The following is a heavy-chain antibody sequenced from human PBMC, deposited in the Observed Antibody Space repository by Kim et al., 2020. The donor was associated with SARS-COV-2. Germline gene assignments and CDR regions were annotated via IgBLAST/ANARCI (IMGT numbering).Heavy chain of an antibody. Sequence: SETLSLTCAVYGGSFSGYYWSWIRQPPGKGLEWIGEINHSGSTNYNPSLKSRVTISVDTSKNQFSPKLSSVTAADTAVYYCARWYSSSSVDWFDPWGQGTLVTVSS. CDR3: ARWYSSSSVDWFDP. J-gene: IGHJ5*02. CDR1: GGSFSGYY. CDR2: INHSGST. V-gene: IGHV4-34*01. D-gene: IGHD6-6*01.